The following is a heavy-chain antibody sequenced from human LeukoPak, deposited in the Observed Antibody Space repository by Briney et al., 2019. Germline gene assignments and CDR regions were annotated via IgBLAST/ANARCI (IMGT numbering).Heavy chain of an antibody. V-gene: IGHV4-59*07. D-gene: IGHD7-27*01. J-gene: IGHJ4*02. CDR1: GGSISSYY. Sequence: SDTLSLTWTVSGGSISSYYRSWIRQPPGKGLEWIGYISYSGRTNYNPSLKSRVTISVDTSKNQFSLRLSSVTAADTAVYYCARKTGDLYYFDYWGQGTLVTVSS. CDR2: ISYSGRT. CDR3: ARKTGDLYYFDY.